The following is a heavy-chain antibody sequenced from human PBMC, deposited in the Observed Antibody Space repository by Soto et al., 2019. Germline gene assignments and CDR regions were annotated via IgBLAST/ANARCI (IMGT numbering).Heavy chain of an antibody. CDR3: LGFGELVWGFYI. J-gene: IGHJ3*02. V-gene: IGHV4-39*01. Sequence: PSETLSLTCTVSGGSISSSSYYWGWIRQPPGKGLEWIGSIYYSGSTYYNPSLKSRVTISVDTSKNQFSLKLSSVTAADTAVYFCLGFGELVWGFYIRGQGKKVT. CDR1: GGSISSSSYY. D-gene: IGHD3-10*01. CDR2: IYYSGST.